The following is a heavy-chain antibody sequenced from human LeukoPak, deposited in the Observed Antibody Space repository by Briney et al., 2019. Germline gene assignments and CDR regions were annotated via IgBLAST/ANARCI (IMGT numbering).Heavy chain of an antibody. D-gene: IGHD1/OR15-1a*01. CDR1: GGSITSGDYY. J-gene: IGHJ4*02. CDR2: IYYSGNT. Sequence: PSQTLSLTCTVSGGSITSGDYYWSWIRQPPGKGLEWIGNIYYSGNTYYNPSLKSRVTISVDTSKSQFSLKLSSVTAADTAVYYCARGRNWNNMPYYFDYWGQGTLVTVSS. CDR3: ARGRNWNNMPYYFDY. V-gene: IGHV4-30-4*01.